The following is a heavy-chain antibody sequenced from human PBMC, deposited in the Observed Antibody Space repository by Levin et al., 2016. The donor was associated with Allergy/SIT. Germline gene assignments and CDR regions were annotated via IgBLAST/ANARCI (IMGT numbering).Heavy chain of an antibody. J-gene: IGHJ3*02. CDR3: ARVGLLYGDSYDGFDI. V-gene: IGHV3-11*01. CDR1: GFIFSDYY. D-gene: IGHD4-17*01. CDR2: SSGSESII. Sequence: GESLKISCAASGFIFSDYYMSWIRQAPGKGLEWVSYSSGSESIIWYADSVKGRFTISRDNAKKSLYLQMNSLTAEDTAVYYCARVGLLYGDSYDGFDIWGQGTMVTVS.